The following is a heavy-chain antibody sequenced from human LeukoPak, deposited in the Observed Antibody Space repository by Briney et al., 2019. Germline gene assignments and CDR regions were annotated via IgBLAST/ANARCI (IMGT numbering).Heavy chain of an antibody. Sequence: PSQTLSLTCTVSGGSISSGGYYWSWIRQPPGKGLEWIGEINHSGSTNYNPSLKSRVTISVDTSKNQFSLKLSSVTAADTAVYYCARGPSSGYSRRWFDPWGQGTLVTVSS. V-gene: IGHV4-30-2*01. D-gene: IGHD3-22*01. CDR1: GGSISSGGYY. CDR2: INHSGST. CDR3: ARGPSSGYSRRWFDP. J-gene: IGHJ5*02.